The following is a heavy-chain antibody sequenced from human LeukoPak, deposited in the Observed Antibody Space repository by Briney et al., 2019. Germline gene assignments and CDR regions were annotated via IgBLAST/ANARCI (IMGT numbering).Heavy chain of an antibody. CDR2: TSSSGSTI. J-gene: IGHJ4*02. D-gene: IGHD3-22*01. V-gene: IGHV3-48*03. Sequence: GGSLRLSCAASGFTFSSYEMNWVRQAPGKGLEWVSYTSSSGSTIYYADSVKGRFISSRDNTKNSLYLQMNSLRAEDTALYYCASWPPLHYYDSSGYWYWGQGTLVTVSS. CDR3: ASWPPLHYYDSSGYWY. CDR1: GFTFSSYE.